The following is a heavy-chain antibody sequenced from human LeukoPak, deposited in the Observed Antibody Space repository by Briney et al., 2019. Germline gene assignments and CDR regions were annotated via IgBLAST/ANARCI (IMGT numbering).Heavy chain of an antibody. Sequence: PGGSLRLPCAASGFTFSSYDMSWVRQAPGKGLEWVSAISGSGGSTYYADSVKGRFTISRDNSKNTLYLQMNSLRAEDTGVYYCAARYYDFWSGYYTDGYYYYMDVWGKGTTVTVSS. CDR2: ISGSGGST. CDR3: AARYYDFWSGYYTDGYYYYMDV. J-gene: IGHJ6*03. V-gene: IGHV3-23*01. D-gene: IGHD3-3*01. CDR1: GFTFSSYD.